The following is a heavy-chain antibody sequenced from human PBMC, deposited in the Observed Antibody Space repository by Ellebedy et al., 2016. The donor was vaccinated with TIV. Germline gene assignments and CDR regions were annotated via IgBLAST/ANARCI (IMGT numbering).Heavy chain of an antibody. V-gene: IGHV1-2*02. CDR1: GVTFSRYA. D-gene: IGHD4-17*01. CDR3: ASLPHYGDSGP. Sequence: AASVKVSCKASGVTFSRYAVSWVRQAPGQGLEWMGTLIPMYGKTHYAQKFQGRVTMTRDTSISTAYMELSRLRSDDTAVYYCASLPHYGDSGPWGQGTLVTVSS. J-gene: IGHJ5*02. CDR2: LIPMYGKT.